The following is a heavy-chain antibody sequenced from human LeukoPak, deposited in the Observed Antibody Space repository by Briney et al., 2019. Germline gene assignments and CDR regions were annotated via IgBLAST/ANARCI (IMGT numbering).Heavy chain of an antibody. D-gene: IGHD6-19*01. J-gene: IGHJ6*03. CDR1: GGSISSSSYY. CDR2: IYYSGST. Sequence: SETLSLTCTVSGGSISSSSYYWGWIRQPPGKGLEWIGSIYYSGSTYYNPSLKSRVTISVDTSKNQFSLKLSSVTAADTAVYYCARTYSSGWYPYYYYYMDVWGKGTTVTISS. CDR3: ARTYSSGWYPYYYYYMDV. V-gene: IGHV4-39*01.